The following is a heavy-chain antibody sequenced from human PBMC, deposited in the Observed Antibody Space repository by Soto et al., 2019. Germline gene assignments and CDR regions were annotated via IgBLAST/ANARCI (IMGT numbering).Heavy chain of an antibody. D-gene: IGHD3-22*01. CDR2: INSDGSST. CDR3: ARDYATMIVVNNFDY. V-gene: IGHV3-74*01. Sequence: EVQLVESGGGLVQPGGSLRLSCAASGFTFSSYWMHWVRQAPGKGLVWVSRINSDGSSTSYADSVKGRFTTSRDNAKNTLYLQMNSLRAEDTAVYYCARDYATMIVVNNFDYWGQGTLVTVSS. J-gene: IGHJ4*02. CDR1: GFTFSSYW.